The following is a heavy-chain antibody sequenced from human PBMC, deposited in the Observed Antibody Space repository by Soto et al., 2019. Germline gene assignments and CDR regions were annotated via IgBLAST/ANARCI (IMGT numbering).Heavy chain of an antibody. CDR3: AKDGDIVVVVAATRGYDY. CDR2: ISGSGGST. Sequence: EVQLLESGGGLVQPGGSLRLSCAASGFTFSSYAMSWVRQAPGKGLEWVSAISGSGGSTYYADSAKGRFTISRDNSKNTLYLQMNSLRAEDTAVYYCAKDGDIVVVVAATRGYDYWGQGTLVTVSS. J-gene: IGHJ4*02. V-gene: IGHV3-23*01. CDR1: GFTFSSYA. D-gene: IGHD2-15*01.